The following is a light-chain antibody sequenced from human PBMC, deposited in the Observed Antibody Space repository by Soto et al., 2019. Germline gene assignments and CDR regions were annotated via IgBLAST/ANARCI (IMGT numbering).Light chain of an antibody. J-gene: IGLJ1*01. CDR2: GNN. CDR1: ISNIGANYD. CDR3: QSYDNTLSARHV. V-gene: IGLV1-40*01. Sequence: QSLLTQPPSLSGAPGQTVTISCTGSISNIGANYDVHWYQQRPGTAPKLLIFGNNNRPSGVSDRFSGSKSGTSASLAITGLQAEDEGDYYCQSYDNTLSARHVFATGTKGPAL.